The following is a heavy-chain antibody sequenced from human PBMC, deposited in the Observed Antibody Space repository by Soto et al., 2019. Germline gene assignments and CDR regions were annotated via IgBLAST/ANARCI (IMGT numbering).Heavy chain of an antibody. CDR3: VRDPGGVLRFLGWSPSFDS. Sequence: ASVKVSCKASGYTFTSYGISWVRQAPGQGLEWMGWISAYNGNTNYAQKLQGRVTMTTDTSTSTVYMELRSLRSDDTAVYYCVRDPGGVLRFLGWSPSFDSWGQGTLVTVS. V-gene: IGHV1-18*01. CDR2: ISAYNGNT. J-gene: IGHJ4*02. D-gene: IGHD3-3*01. CDR1: GYTFTSYG.